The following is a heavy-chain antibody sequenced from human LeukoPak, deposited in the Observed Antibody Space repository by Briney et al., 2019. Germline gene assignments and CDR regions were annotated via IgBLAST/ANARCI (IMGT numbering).Heavy chain of an antibody. CDR2: AYYSGHT. CDR3: ARHPFATPFDY. Sequence: SETLSLTCTVSGGSISGNYWSWIRQPPGKGLEWIGYAYYSGHTNYNSSLKRRVTTSLDTSKSQFSLRQSSVPAADTAVYFCARHPFATPFDYWGQGTLVTVSS. D-gene: IGHD2-15*01. CDR1: GGSISGNY. J-gene: IGHJ4*02. V-gene: IGHV4-59*08.